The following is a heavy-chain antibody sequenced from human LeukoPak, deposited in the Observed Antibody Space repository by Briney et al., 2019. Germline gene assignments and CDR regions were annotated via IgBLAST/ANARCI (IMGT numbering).Heavy chain of an antibody. CDR2: ISGSGGST. CDR3: AKGRGGN. J-gene: IGHJ4*02. CDR1: GFTFTNNW. D-gene: IGHD3-16*01. Sequence: GGSLRLSCAASGFTFTNNWMTWVRQAPGKGLEWVSAISGSGGSTYYADSVKGRFTISRDNSKNTLYLQMNSLRAEDTAVYYCAKGRGGNWGQGTLVTVSS. V-gene: IGHV3-23*01.